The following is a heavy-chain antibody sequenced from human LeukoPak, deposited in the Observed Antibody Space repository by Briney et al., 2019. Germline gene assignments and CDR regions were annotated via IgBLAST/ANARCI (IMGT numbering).Heavy chain of an antibody. V-gene: IGHV3-7*01. CDR3: ARDGTFCSSTRCHGNDY. J-gene: IGHJ4*02. D-gene: IGHD2-2*01. CDR1: GCTFRNYC. CDR2: INQEGSEK. Sequence: GGSLRLSCAASGCTFRNYCMSWVRQAPGKGLEGVANINQEGSEKAYVDSLRGRFTISRDNARNSVYLQMNRLRVEDTAVYYCARDGTFCSSTRCHGNDYWGQGTLVTVSS.